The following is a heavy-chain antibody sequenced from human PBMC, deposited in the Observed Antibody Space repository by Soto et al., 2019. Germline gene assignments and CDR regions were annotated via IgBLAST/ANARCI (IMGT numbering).Heavy chain of an antibody. D-gene: IGHD2-8*01. CDR1: GFTFSDYY. CDR3: ARDLRYCTNGVCYSPSLDY. Sequence: GGSLRLSCAASGFTFSDYYMSWIRQAPGKGLEWVSYISSSGSTIYYADSVKGRFTISRDNAKNSLYLQMNSLRAEDTAVYYCARDLRYCTNGVCYSPSLDYWGQGTLVTVSS. V-gene: IGHV3-11*01. CDR2: ISSSGSTI. J-gene: IGHJ4*02.